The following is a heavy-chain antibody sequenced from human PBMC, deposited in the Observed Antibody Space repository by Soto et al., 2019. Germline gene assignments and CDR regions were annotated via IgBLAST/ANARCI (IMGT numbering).Heavy chain of an antibody. J-gene: IGHJ6*02. Sequence: GGSLRLSCAASGFTFSSYEMNWVRQAPGKGLEWVSYISSISNTINYADSVKGRFTISRDNAKNSLYLQMNNLRDEDTAVYYCAREGLLWFGELIRNYYNFALDVWGQGTTVTVSS. D-gene: IGHD3-10*01. V-gene: IGHV3-48*02. CDR3: AREGLLWFGELIRNYYNFALDV. CDR2: ISSISNTI. CDR1: GFTFSSYE.